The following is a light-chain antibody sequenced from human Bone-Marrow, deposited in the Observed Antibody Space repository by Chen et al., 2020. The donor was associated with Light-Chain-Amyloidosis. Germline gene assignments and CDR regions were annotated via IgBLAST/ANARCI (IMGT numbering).Light chain of an antibody. CDR3: AIYDNSLNGWV. J-gene: IGLJ3*02. V-gene: IGLV1-36*01. CDR1: SSNIEDNA. CDR2: YDD. Sequence: QSVLTHPPPVSEAPGHRVTIPCSGSSSNIEDNAVTWYQHLPGKAPKLLIYYDDMKPSGVSDRFSGSKSGTSASLAISGLQPEDEADYFCAIYDNSLNGWVFGGGTKVTVL.